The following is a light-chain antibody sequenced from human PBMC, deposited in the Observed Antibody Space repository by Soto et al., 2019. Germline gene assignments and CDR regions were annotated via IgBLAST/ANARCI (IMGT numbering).Light chain of an antibody. CDR1: SSDVGGYNY. CDR3: SSASDSNMFASV. V-gene: IGLV2-8*01. J-gene: IGLJ2*01. CDR2: GVS. Sequence: QSALTQPPSASGSPGQSVTISCTGTSSDVGGYNYVSWYQQHPGKAPKLMIYGVSKRPSGVPDRFSGSKSGNTASLTVSGLMREEEEADYCSSASDSNMFASVFGGGTKLTVL.